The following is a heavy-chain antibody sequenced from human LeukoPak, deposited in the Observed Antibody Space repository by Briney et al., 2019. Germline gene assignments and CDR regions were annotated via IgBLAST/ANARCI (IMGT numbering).Heavy chain of an antibody. CDR1: GLTFSIYS. J-gene: IGHJ4*02. V-gene: IGHV3-21*01. CDR3: ARDSRGT. CDR2: ISSSSCYI. D-gene: IGHD1-1*01. Sequence: GGSLRLSCAASGLTFSIYSMNWVRQAPGRGLEWVSSISSSSCYIYCADSVKGRFTISRDNAKNPLYLQMNSLRSEDTAVYYCARDSRGTGGQGTLVTVSS.